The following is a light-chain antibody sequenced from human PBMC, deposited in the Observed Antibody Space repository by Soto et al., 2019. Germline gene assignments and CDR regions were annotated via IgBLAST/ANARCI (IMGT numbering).Light chain of an antibody. CDR2: DTS. J-gene: IGKJ4*01. Sequence: DIVLTQSPATLSLSPGERATLSCRASESVIRFLAWYQQKPGQAPRLLIYDTSNRATGIPARFSGSGSGTDFTLTISSLEPEDFAVYFCQQRSKWPPLTFGGGTKVEIK. CDR3: QQRSKWPPLT. V-gene: IGKV3-11*01. CDR1: ESVIRF.